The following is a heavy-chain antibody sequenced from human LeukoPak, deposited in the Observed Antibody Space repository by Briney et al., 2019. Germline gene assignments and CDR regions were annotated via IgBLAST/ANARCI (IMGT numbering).Heavy chain of an antibody. Sequence: GGSLRLSCAASGFTFSSYAMSWVRQAPGKGLEWVSAISGSGGSTYYADSVKGRFAISRDNSKNTLYLQMNSLRAEDTAVYYCAKWVITMVRGVPARYFDYWGQGTLVTVSS. CDR2: ISGSGGST. CDR3: AKWVITMVRGVPARYFDY. D-gene: IGHD3-10*01. J-gene: IGHJ4*02. CDR1: GFTFSSYA. V-gene: IGHV3-23*01.